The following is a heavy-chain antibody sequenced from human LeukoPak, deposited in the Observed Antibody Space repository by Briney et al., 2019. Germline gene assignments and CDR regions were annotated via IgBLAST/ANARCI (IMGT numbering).Heavy chain of an antibody. Sequence: SETLSLTCSVSGASVSSGSYYWSWIRQPAGKGLEWIGRIYPSGTTHYNPSLKSRVTMSVDTSKNQFSLKLTSVTAADTAVYYCADDFGDWGLGTLVTLPT. D-gene: IGHD4-17*01. CDR1: GASVSSGSYY. J-gene: IGHJ4*02. V-gene: IGHV4-61*02. CDR2: IYPSGTT. CDR3: ADDFGD.